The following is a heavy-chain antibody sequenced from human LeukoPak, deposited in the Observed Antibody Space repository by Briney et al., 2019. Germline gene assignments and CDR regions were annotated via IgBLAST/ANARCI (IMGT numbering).Heavy chain of an antibody. D-gene: IGHD6-6*01. J-gene: IGHJ4*02. CDR3: ARGIRSSSTFDY. Sequence: PGGSLRLSCAASGFTFSSYSMSWVRQAPGKGLECVSYISSGSDAINYADSVKGRFTISRDDAKNSLFLQMNSLRAEDTAVYYCARGIRSSSTFDYSGQGALVTVSS. V-gene: IGHV3-48*04. CDR2: ISSGSDAI. CDR1: GFTFSSYS.